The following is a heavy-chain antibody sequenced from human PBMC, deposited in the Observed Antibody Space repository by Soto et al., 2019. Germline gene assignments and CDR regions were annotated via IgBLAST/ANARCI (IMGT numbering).Heavy chain of an antibody. Sequence: QVQLVESGGGVVQPGRSLRLSCAASGFTFSSYGMHWVRQAPGKGLEWVAVISYDGSNKYYADSVKGRFTISRDNSKNTLYLQMNSLRAEDTAVYYCAKDRKGYCSSTSCYALGYWGQGTLVTVSS. V-gene: IGHV3-30*18. D-gene: IGHD2-2*01. CDR1: GFTFSSYG. CDR2: ISYDGSNK. CDR3: AKDRKGYCSSTSCYALGY. J-gene: IGHJ4*02.